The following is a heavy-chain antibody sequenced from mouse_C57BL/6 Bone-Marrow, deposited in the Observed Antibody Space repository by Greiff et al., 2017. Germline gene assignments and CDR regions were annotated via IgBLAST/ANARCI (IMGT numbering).Heavy chain of an antibody. CDR2: IYPGDGDT. J-gene: IGHJ2*01. CDR3: ARVGNYYYGLDY. Sequence: QVQLQQSGPELVKPGASVKISCKASGYAFSSSWMNWVKQRPGKGLEWIGRIYPGDGDTNYNGKFKGEATLTADKSSSTAYMQLSSLTSEDSAVYFCARVGNYYYGLDYWGQGTTLTVSS. V-gene: IGHV1-82*01. D-gene: IGHD1-1*01. CDR1: GYAFSSSW.